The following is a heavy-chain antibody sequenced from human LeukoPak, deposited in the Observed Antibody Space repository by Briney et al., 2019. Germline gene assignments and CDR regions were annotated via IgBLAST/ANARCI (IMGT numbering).Heavy chain of an antibody. CDR3: ARDTTVVRGVPHYFDY. Sequence: ASVKVSCKASGYTFTGYGISWVRQAPGQGLEWMGWISAYNGNTNYAQKLQGRVTMTTDTSTSTAYMELRSLRSDDTAVYYCARDTTVVRGVPHYFDYWGQGTLVTVSS. CDR2: ISAYNGNT. V-gene: IGHV1-18*01. CDR1: GYTFTGYG. D-gene: IGHD3-10*01. J-gene: IGHJ4*02.